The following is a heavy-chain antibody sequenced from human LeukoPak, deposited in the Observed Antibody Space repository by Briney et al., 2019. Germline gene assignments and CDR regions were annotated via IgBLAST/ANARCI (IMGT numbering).Heavy chain of an antibody. D-gene: IGHD6-13*01. Sequence: PGGSLRLSCSGSGFTFSTYAIHWVRQAPGKGPEYVSLINTSGDKTYYADSVKGRFTISRDNSKNTVSLQMSSLRDEDTAMYYCVKDLYKGETSTWYYFDYWGQGTLLTVSS. J-gene: IGHJ4*02. CDR3: VKDLYKGETSTWYYFDY. V-gene: IGHV3-64D*06. CDR1: GFTFSTYA. CDR2: INTSGDKT.